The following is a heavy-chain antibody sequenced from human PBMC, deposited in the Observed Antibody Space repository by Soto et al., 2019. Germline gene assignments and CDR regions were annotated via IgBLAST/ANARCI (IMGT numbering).Heavy chain of an antibody. D-gene: IGHD2-8*01. CDR1: GFTISGCS. J-gene: IGHJ4*02. V-gene: IGHV3-48*01. CDR2: ITIRTGNI. Sequence: GGSLRLSCEASGFTISGCSMNWVRQAPGKGLEWLAYITIRTGNILYADSVRGRFTISADNAENSVFLQMNSLRAEDTAVYYCARDRDSRLIFDYWGQGTLVTVSS. CDR3: ARDRDSRLIFDY.